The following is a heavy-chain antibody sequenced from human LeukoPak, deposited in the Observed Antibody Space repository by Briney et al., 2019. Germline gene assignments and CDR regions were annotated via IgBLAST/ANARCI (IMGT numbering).Heavy chain of an antibody. V-gene: IGHV3-21*01. D-gene: IGHD3-3*01. CDR2: ISSSSSYI. CDR3: ARANALTIFGVPHRTRTGSLDN. Sequence: GGSLRLSCAASGFTFSSYSMNWVRQAPGKGLEWVSSISSSSSYIYYADSVKGRFTISRDNAKNSLYLQMNSLRAEDTAVYYCARANALTIFGVPHRTRTGSLDNWGQVTLVTVSS. CDR1: GFTFSSYS. J-gene: IGHJ4*02.